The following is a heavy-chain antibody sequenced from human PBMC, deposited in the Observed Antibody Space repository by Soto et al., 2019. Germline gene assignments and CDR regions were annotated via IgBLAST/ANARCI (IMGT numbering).Heavy chain of an antibody. CDR2: TYYRSKWFH. CDR1: GDSVSIDFTS. Sequence: QGQLQQSGPGLVKPSQTLSLTCATSGDSVSIDFTSWNWIRQSPSRGLEWLGRTYYRSKWFHDYAVSVKSRITINPDTSKNQLTLELNSITPEDTAVYYCARGNALDVWGQGTVVTVSS. D-gene: IGHD3-10*01. V-gene: IGHV6-1*01. CDR3: ARGNALDV. J-gene: IGHJ3*01.